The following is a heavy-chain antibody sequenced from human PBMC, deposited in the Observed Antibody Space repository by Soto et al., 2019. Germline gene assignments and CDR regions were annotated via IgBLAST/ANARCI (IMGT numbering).Heavy chain of an antibody. CDR3: ARERQWDPLPY. CDR1: GYTFRNYG. D-gene: IGHD1-26*01. CDR2: VSGYNRNT. Sequence: VQLVQSGAEVKKPGASVKVSCEAYGYTFRNYGITWVRQAPEQGLEWIGWVSGYNRNTNYAQKFEDRVTMTTDTSTSIAYLELRRLRIDDTAVYYCARERQWDPLPYWGPGTLLVVS. V-gene: IGHV1-18*01. J-gene: IGHJ4*02.